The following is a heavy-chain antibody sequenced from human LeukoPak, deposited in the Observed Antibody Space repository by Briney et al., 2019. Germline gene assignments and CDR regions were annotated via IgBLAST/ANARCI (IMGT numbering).Heavy chain of an antibody. V-gene: IGHV3-23*01. CDR1: GFTFSSYA. Sequence: GGSLRLSCAAAGFTFSSYAMNWVRQAPGKGLEWVSGISGTGGSTYYADSVKGRFTISRDNSKNTLYLQMNSLRAEDTAVYYCATARTLRVTTSFDYWGQGALVTVSS. CDR3: ATARTLRVTTSFDY. D-gene: IGHD4-17*01. J-gene: IGHJ4*02. CDR2: ISGTGGST.